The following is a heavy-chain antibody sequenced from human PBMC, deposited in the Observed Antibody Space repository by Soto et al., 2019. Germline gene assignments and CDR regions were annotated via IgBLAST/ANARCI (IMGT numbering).Heavy chain of an antibody. D-gene: IGHD6-19*01. Sequence: GASVKVSCKASGYSFPSYTMHWVRQAPGQRLEWMGWINAGIGDTKYSEKFQGRVTITRDTPASTAYMEVSSLRSEDTAVYYCARSPPITVAGPPSRGRHYYPGMDVWGQGTMVTVSS. V-gene: IGHV1-3*01. J-gene: IGHJ6*02. CDR1: GYSFPSYT. CDR2: INAGIGDT. CDR3: ARSPPITVAGPPSRGRHYYPGMDV.